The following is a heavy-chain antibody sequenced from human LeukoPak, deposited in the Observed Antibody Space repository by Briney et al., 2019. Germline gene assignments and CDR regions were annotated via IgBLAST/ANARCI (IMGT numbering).Heavy chain of an antibody. CDR1: GFTFSNSW. CDR2: IKQDGSEK. D-gene: IGHD3-22*01. Sequence: GRSLRLSCAASGFTFSNSWISWVRQAPGKWLEWGANIKQDGSEKNYVASVECPFRMSRANAKKALFLQMNSLRADDTAVYYYARYYYDSSGYYYDSYYGMDVWGQGTTVTVSS. CDR3: ARYYYDSSGYYYDSYYGMDV. J-gene: IGHJ6*02. V-gene: IGHV3-7*04.